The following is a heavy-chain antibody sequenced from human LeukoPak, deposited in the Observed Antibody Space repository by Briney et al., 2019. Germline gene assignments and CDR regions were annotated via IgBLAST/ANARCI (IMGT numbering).Heavy chain of an antibody. D-gene: IGHD5-18*01. V-gene: IGHV1-69*02. CDR2: IIPILGIA. Sequence: ASVKVSCKASGGTFSSYTISWVRQAPGQGLEWMGRIIPILGIANYAQKLQGRVTMTTDTSTSTAYMELRSLRSDDTAVYYCATRGYSYSDFDYWGQGTLVTVSS. CDR3: ATRGYSYSDFDY. J-gene: IGHJ4*02. CDR1: GGTFSSYT.